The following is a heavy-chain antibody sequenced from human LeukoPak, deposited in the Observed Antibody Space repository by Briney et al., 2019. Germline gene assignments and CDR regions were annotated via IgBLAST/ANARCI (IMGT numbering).Heavy chain of an antibody. CDR2: ISGSGGST. CDR1: GLTFSSYA. Sequence: PGGSLRLSCAASGLTFSSYAMSWVRQAPGKGLEWVSAISGSGGSTYYADSVEGRFTISRDNSKNTLYLQMNSLRAEDTAVYYCAKDPGSGGYRPPDYWGQGTLVTVSS. V-gene: IGHV3-23*01. CDR3: AKDPGSGGYRPPDY. J-gene: IGHJ4*02. D-gene: IGHD5-24*01.